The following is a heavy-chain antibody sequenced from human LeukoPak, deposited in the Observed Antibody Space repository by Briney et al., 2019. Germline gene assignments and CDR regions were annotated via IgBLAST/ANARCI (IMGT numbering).Heavy chain of an antibody. D-gene: IGHD3-3*01. CDR3: ARDPLEDYDFWSGSFDY. CDR1: GFTFGSYW. CDR2: IKEDESEK. J-gene: IGHJ4*02. V-gene: IGHV3-7*01. Sequence: PGGSLRLSCAASGFTFGSYWMTWVRQAPGKGLEWVANIKEDESEKYYVDSVRGRFTISRDNAKNSLYLQMNSLRAEDTAVYYCARDPLEDYDFWSGSFDYWGQGTLVTVSS.